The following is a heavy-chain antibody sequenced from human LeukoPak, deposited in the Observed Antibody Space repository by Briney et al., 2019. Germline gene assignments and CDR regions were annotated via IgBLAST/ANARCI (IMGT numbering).Heavy chain of an antibody. Sequence: GGSLRLSCTASGFTFSSYGMHWVRQAPGKGLEWVAFIRYDGSNKYYADSVKGRFTISRDNSKNTLYLQMNSLRAEDTAVYYCAKLVVVPAAIDYWGQGTLVTVSS. CDR2: IRYDGSNK. V-gene: IGHV3-30*02. CDR3: AKLVVVPAAIDY. CDR1: GFTFSSYG. J-gene: IGHJ4*02. D-gene: IGHD2-2*01.